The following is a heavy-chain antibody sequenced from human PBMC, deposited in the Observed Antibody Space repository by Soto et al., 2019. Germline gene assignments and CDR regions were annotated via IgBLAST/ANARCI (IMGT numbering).Heavy chain of an antibody. CDR1: GFTFSSYA. CDR3: AKDQDSSGVYYFDY. Sequence: GGSLRLSCAASGFTFSSYAMSWVRQAPGKGLEWVSAISGSGGSTYYADSVRGRFTISRDNSKNTLYLQMNSLRAEDTAVYYCAKDQDSSGVYYFDYWGQGTLVTVSS. D-gene: IGHD6-19*01. CDR2: ISGSGGST. J-gene: IGHJ4*02. V-gene: IGHV3-23*01.